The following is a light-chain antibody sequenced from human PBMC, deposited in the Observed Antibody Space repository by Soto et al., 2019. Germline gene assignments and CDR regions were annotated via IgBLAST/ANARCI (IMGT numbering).Light chain of an antibody. CDR3: QHYNSYPWT. CDR1: QTINNW. CDR2: HAS. V-gene: IGKV1-5*01. Sequence: DIQMTHSPSTLSASIGDRDTITCRASQTINNWLAWYQQKPGKAPNLLIYHASNLETGVPSRFSGSAFGTEFTLTISSLQPDDFATYYCQHYNSYPWTFGQGTKV. J-gene: IGKJ1*01.